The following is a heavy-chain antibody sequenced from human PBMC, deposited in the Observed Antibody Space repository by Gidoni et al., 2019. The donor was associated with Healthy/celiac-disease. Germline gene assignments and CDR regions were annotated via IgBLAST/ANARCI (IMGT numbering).Heavy chain of an antibody. D-gene: IGHD6-19*01. J-gene: IGHJ4*02. CDR3: ARGSVAVADSYYFDY. V-gene: IGHV4-34*01. Sequence: QVQLPQWGAGLLKPSETLSLTCAVYGGSFSGYYWSWLRQPPGKGLEWIGEINHSGRTNYNPSLKSRVTISVDTSKSQFSLKLSSVTAADTAVYYCARGSVAVADSYYFDYWGQGTLVTVSS. CDR1: GGSFSGYY. CDR2: INHSGRT.